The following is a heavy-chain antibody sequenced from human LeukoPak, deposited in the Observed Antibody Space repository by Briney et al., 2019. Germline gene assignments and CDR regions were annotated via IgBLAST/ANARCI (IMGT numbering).Heavy chain of an antibody. Sequence: ASVKVSCKASGYTFTSHYLHWVRQAPGQGLEWMGIINSSGGSTSYAQKFQGRVTLTRDTFTSTVYMELSSLRSEDTAMYYCASNSYYDILTGYYRDYWGQGTLVTVSS. CDR2: INSSGGST. D-gene: IGHD3-9*01. J-gene: IGHJ4*02. CDR3: ASNSYYDILTGYYRDY. V-gene: IGHV1-46*01. CDR1: GYTFTSHY.